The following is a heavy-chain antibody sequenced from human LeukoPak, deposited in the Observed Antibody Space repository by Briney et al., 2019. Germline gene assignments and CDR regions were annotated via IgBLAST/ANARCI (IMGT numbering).Heavy chain of an antibody. CDR1: GGSITSYY. CDR2: IYYSGST. J-gene: IGHJ4*02. V-gene: IGHV4-59*08. CDR3: ARHIPGNPYFDY. Sequence: SETLSLTCTVSGGSITSYYWSWIRQPPGKGLEWIGYIYYSGSTTYNPPLKSRVTISVETSKNQFSLKLRSVTAAVTAIYYCARHIPGNPYFDYWGQGTLVTVSS. D-gene: IGHD6-13*01.